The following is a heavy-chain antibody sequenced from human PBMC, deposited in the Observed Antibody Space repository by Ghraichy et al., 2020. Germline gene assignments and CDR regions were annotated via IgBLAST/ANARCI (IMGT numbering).Heavy chain of an antibody. V-gene: IGHV3-74*01. J-gene: IGHJ4*02. CDR2: VRSDGSNT. CDR1: GFSLSDYW. D-gene: IGHD6-19*01. CDR3: ARDAQRAGADFDY. Sequence: GGSLRLSCAPSGFSLSDYWMHWVRQAPGEGLVWVSLVRSDGSNTRYADSVKGRFTISRDTAKNILYLQMNSLTVEDTAVYYCARDAQRAGADFDYWGQGTLVTVSS.